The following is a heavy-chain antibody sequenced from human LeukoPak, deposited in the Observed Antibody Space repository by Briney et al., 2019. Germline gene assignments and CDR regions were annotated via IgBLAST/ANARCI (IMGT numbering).Heavy chain of an antibody. J-gene: IGHJ5*02. CDR2: INHSGST. V-gene: IGHV4-34*01. CDR1: GGSFSGYY. D-gene: IGHD2-15*01. CDR3: ARTRVVAKYNWFDH. Sequence: SETLSLTCAVYGGSFSGYYWSWIRQPPGKGLEWIGEINHSGSTNYNPSLKSRVTISVDTSKNQFSLKLSSVTAADTAVYYCARTRVVAKYNWFDHWGQGTLVTVSS.